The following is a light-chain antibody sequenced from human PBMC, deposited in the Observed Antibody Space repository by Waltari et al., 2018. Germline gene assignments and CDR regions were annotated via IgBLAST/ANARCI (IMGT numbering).Light chain of an antibody. J-gene: IGKJ4*01. CDR2: RAS. CDR1: QSFSRW. CDR3: LQYNSYPDLT. V-gene: IGKV1-5*03. Sequence: DIQMTQSPSTLSPSVGDRVTITCRASQSFSRWSTWYHQKPGKAPKLLIYRASNLESGVPSRFSGSGSGAEFSVTIYRLQPDDFASYYCLQYNSYPDLTYGGGTKVDIK.